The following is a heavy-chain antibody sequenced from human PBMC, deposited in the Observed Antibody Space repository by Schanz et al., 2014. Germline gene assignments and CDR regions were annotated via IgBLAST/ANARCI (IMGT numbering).Heavy chain of an antibody. V-gene: IGHV3-74*02. Sequence: EVQVVESGGGLVQPGGSLRLSCAVSGFTVNTSWFHWVRQPPGKGLLWVSRVSRDGSETTYVDSVRGRFTISRDTAKNTVFLQMNNLRAEDTAVYYCARGASRDYFAMDVWGQGTTVTVSS. CDR2: VSRDGSET. CDR1: GFTVNTSW. CDR3: ARGASRDYFAMDV. J-gene: IGHJ6*02.